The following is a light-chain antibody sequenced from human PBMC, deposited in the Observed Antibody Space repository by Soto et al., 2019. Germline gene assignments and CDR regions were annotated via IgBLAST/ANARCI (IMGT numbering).Light chain of an antibody. V-gene: IGKV1-9*01. Sequence: DIQLTQSPSFLSASVVDRVTITFRASQGISNYLAWYQQKPGTAPKLLIYAASTLQSGVPSRFSGSGSGTEFTLTISSLQPEDFATYHCQQFNSYPLTFGGGTKVDIK. CDR1: QGISNY. CDR3: QQFNSYPLT. CDR2: AAS. J-gene: IGKJ4*01.